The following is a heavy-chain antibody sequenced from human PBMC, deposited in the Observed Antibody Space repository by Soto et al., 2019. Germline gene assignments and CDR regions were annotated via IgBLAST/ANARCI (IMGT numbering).Heavy chain of an antibody. V-gene: IGHV3-53*02. CDR3: ARRSTWTTLGGAFHI. J-gene: IGHJ3*02. CDR1: GFTVSSKY. Sequence: EVQLVETGGGLIQPGGSLRLSCAASGFTVSSKYMCWVLQAQGKGLKWGSVIYSVCSTYYADSVKGQFTISRDKSKNTLYLHMSSIRAEDTAVYYCARRSTWTTLGGAFHICGQATMVTVSS. CDR2: IYSVCST. D-gene: IGHD3-16*01.